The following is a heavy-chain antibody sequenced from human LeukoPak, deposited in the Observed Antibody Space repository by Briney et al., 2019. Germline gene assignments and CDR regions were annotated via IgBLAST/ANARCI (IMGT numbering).Heavy chain of an antibody. D-gene: IGHD2-2*03. Sequence: ASVKVSCKASGGTFSSYAISWVRQAPRQGLEWMGGIIPIFGTANYAQKFQGRVTITADESTSTAYMELSSLRSEDTAVYYCARDLDIVVVPAANEDWFDPWGQGTLVTVSS. V-gene: IGHV1-69*13. CDR3: ARDLDIVVVPAANEDWFDP. CDR2: IIPIFGTA. CDR1: GGTFSSYA. J-gene: IGHJ5*02.